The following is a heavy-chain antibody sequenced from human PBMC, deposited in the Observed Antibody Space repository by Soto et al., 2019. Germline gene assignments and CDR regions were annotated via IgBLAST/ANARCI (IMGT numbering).Heavy chain of an antibody. CDR1: GGSFSGYY. V-gene: IGHV4-34*01. CDR3: ARFAGDPGFHY. Sequence: PSETLSLTCAVYGGSFSGYYWSWIRQPPGKGLEWIGEINHSGSTNYNPSLKSRVTISVDTSKNQFSLKLSSVTAADTAVYYCARFAGDPGFHYCGQGTLVTVSS. CDR2: INHSGST. J-gene: IGHJ4*02. D-gene: IGHD4-17*01.